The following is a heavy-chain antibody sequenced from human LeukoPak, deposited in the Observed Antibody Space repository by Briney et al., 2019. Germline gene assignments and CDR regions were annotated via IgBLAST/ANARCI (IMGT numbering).Heavy chain of an antibody. CDR1: GGSISSGSYY. CDR3: ASSHDIVEKPGAPGGQYFQS. J-gene: IGHJ1*01. D-gene: IGHD2-15*01. V-gene: IGHV4-61*02. Sequence: KPSQTLSLTCTVSGGSISSGSYYWSWLRQPAGKGLEWIGRIYTSGSTNYNPSLKSRVTISVDTSRKQISLRLTSATAADTAVYFCASSHDIVEKPGAPGGQYFQSWGQGTLVTVSS. CDR2: IYTSGST.